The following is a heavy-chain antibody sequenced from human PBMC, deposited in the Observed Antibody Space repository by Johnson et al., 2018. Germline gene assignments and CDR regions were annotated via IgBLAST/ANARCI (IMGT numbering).Heavy chain of an antibody. CDR2: ISSDGRNT. J-gene: IGHJ1*01. V-gene: IGHV3-30*03. CDR1: GFTFGDFV. CDR3: ARDKARDYFDWYFQF. D-gene: IGHD3-22*01. Sequence: QVQLVQSGGGAVQPGRSLRLSCVASGFTFGDFVMYWVRQAPGKGLEWVTAISSDGRNTYYADSVRGRFTISRDNAKNTLHLQMNSLRPEDKAVYYCARDKARDYFDWYFQFWGQGTLVTVSS.